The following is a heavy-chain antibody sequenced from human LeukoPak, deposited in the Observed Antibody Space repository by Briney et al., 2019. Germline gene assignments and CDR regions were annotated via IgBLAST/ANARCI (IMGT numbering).Heavy chain of an antibody. J-gene: IGHJ4*02. Sequence: PGGSLRLSCAASGFTVSSNYMSWVRQAPGKGLEWVSVIYSGGSTYYADSVKGRFTISRDNSKNTLYLQMNSLRPEDMAVYYCAKEIFSGLLYIDYWGQGTLVTVSS. CDR1: GFTVSSNY. D-gene: IGHD5-12*01. CDR3: AKEIFSGLLYIDY. V-gene: IGHV3-53*01. CDR2: IYSGGST.